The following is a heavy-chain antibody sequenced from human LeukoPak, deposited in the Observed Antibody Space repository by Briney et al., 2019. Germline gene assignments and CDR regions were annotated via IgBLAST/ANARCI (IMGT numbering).Heavy chain of an antibody. CDR3: AKDYSSGWYAYYFDS. Sequence: GGSLRLSCAASGYTFSNYAMSWVRQASGKGLEWVSGISDSGGTTFYADSVKGRFTISRDNSKNTLYLQMISLKADDTAVYYCAKDYSSGWYAYYFDSWGQGTLVSVSS. D-gene: IGHD6-19*01. CDR2: ISDSGGTT. CDR1: GYTFSNYA. J-gene: IGHJ4*02. V-gene: IGHV3-23*01.